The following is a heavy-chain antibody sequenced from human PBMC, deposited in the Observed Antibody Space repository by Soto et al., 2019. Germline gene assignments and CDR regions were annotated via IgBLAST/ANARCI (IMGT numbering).Heavy chain of an antibody. J-gene: IGHJ4*02. CDR1: GGSISSSSYY. Sequence: SETLSLTCTVSGGSISSSSYYWGWIRQPPGKGLEWIGSIYYSGSTYYNPSLKSRVTISVDTSKNQFSLKLSSVTAADTAVYYCARLPWEYDYVWESYRPPAGFDYWGQGTLITVSS. CDR2: IYYSGST. V-gene: IGHV4-39*01. CDR3: ARLPWEYDYVWESYRPPAGFDY. D-gene: IGHD3-16*02.